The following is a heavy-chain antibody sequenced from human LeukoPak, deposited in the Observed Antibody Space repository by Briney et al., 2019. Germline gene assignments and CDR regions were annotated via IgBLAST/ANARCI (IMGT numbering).Heavy chain of an antibody. CDR1: GFTFDDYG. J-gene: IGHJ4*02. CDR2: INWNGGST. Sequence: GGSLRLSCASSGFTFDDYGMSWVRQAPGKGLEWVSGINWNGGSTGYADSVKGRLTISRDNGKNSLYLQMNSLRAEDTALYYCAREYLKYYDFWSGYTYWGQGTLVTVSS. V-gene: IGHV3-20*04. CDR3: AREYLKYYDFWSGYTY. D-gene: IGHD3-3*01.